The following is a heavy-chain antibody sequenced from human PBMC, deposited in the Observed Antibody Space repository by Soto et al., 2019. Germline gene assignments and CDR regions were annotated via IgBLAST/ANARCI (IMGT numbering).Heavy chain of an antibody. CDR1: GFSFRDYF. CDR2: IGPYGNSI. Sequence: PGESLKISCAASGFSFRDYFMSWLRQAPGKGLEWVSYIGPYGNSIYYADSVKGRFTISRDDATKSLHLHMNSLRTDDTAVYYCARDDHTYGVYWGQGPPVTVSS. V-gene: IGHV3-11*01. J-gene: IGHJ4*02. CDR3: ARDDHTYGVY. D-gene: IGHD2-21*01.